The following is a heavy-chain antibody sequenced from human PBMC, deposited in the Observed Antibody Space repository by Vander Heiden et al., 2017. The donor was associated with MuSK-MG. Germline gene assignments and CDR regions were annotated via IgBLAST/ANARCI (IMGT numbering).Heavy chain of an antibody. CDR3: ARDFLGGYSYGLPDY. CDR1: GGSISSGGYY. V-gene: IGHV4-31*03. D-gene: IGHD5-18*01. CDR2: IYYSGST. J-gene: IGHJ4*02. Sequence: QVQLQESGPGLVKPSQTLSLTCTVSGGSISSGGYYWSWIRQHPGKGLEWIGYIYYSGSTYYNPSLKSRVTISVDTSKNQFSLKLSSVTAADTAVYYCARDFLGGYSYGLPDYWGQGTLVTVSS.